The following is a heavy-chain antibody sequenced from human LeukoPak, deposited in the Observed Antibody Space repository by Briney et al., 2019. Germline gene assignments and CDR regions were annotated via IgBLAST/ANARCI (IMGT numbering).Heavy chain of an antibody. CDR3: TRDRSSGYHGTFDL. D-gene: IGHD3-22*01. V-gene: IGHV3-33*05. CDR2: ISYDGSNK. CDR1: GFTFSNYV. J-gene: IGHJ2*01. Sequence: GGSLRLSCAASGFTFSNYVMHWVRQAPGKGLEWVAVISYDGSNKYYADSVKGRFTIFRDNAKNSLYLQMDSLRDEDTAVYYCTRDRSSGYHGTFDLWGRGNLVIVSS.